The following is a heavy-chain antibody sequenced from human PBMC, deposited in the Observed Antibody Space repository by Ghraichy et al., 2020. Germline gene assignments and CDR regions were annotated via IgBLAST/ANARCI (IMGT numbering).Heavy chain of an antibody. CDR2: IYYSGST. Sequence: SETLSLTCTVSGGSISSYYWSWIRQPPGKGLEWIGYIYYSGSTNYNPSLKSRVTISVDTSKNQFSLKLSSVTATDTAVYYCARHALKVDWFDPWGQGTLVTVSS. D-gene: IGHD2-15*01. V-gene: IGHV4-59*08. J-gene: IGHJ5*02. CDR3: ARHALKVDWFDP. CDR1: GGSISSYY.